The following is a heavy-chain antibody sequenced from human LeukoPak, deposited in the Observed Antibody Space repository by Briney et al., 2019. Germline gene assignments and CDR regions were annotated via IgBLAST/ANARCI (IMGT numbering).Heavy chain of an antibody. D-gene: IGHD2-2*01. CDR2: IRYDGGNK. CDR1: GFTLSSYG. CDR3: AKDRGAFVVVIPTASKFFDY. J-gene: IGHJ4*02. V-gene: IGHV3-30*02. Sequence: GGSLRLSCAASGFTLSSYGMHWVRQAPGKGLEWVAFIRYDGGNKYYTDSVKGRFTISRDNSKKTLYLQMNSLRAEDTAVYYCAKDRGAFVVVIPTASKFFDYWGQGILVTVSS.